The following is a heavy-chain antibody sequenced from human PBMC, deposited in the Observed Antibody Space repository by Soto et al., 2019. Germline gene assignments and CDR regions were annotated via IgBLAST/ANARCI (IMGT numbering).Heavy chain of an antibody. CDR3: ARNRGMGLFDY. CDR2: IYYSGTT. D-gene: IGHD2-8*01. V-gene: IGHV4-59*08. Sequence: QVQLQESGPGLVKPSKTLSLTCTVSGGSISSYHWTWIRQAPGKGLEWIGNIYYSGTTTYNPSLKSPVTISIDTSKKLFSLKLSSVTAADTAVYYCARNRGMGLFDYWGQGTLVTVSS. J-gene: IGHJ4*02. CDR1: GGSISSYH.